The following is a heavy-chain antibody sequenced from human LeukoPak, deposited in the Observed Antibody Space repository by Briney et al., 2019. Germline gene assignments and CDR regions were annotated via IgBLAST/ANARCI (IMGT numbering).Heavy chain of an antibody. V-gene: IGHV4-39*01. J-gene: IGHJ5*02. CDR1: GGFINSGYYY. D-gene: IGHD3-10*01. Sequence: PSETLSLTCTVSGGFINSGYYYWGWIRQPPGKGLEWIGSIYYSGSTYYNPSLKSRVTISVDTSKNQFSLKLSSVTAADTAVYYCARHGPITIEDWFDPWGQGTLVTVSS. CDR3: ARHGPITIEDWFDP. CDR2: IYYSGST.